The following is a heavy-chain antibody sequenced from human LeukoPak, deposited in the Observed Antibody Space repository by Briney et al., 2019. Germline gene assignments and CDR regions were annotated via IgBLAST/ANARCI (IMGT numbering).Heavy chain of an antibody. V-gene: IGHV1-18*01. D-gene: IGHD2-2*02. Sequence: ASVKVSCKASGYSFTRYGITWVRQAPGQGLEWMGWISTSNGNTYCAQKLQGRVTLTTDTSTSTAYMEVSSLRSGDTALYYCARALVYVYTEMKFDNWGQGTLVTVSS. CDR1: GYSFTRYG. J-gene: IGHJ4*02. CDR3: ARALVYVYTEMKFDN. CDR2: ISTSNGNT.